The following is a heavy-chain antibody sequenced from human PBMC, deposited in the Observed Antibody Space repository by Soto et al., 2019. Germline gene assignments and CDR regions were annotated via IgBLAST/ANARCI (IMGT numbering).Heavy chain of an antibody. CDR2: IYYSGST. J-gene: IGHJ6*02. CDR3: ARQPATTYGSAGPPDG. D-gene: IGHD3-10*01. V-gene: IGHV4-39*01. CDR1: GGSISRSSYY. Sequence: QLQLQESGPGLVKPSETLSLTCTVSGGSISRSSYYWGWIRQPPGKGLEWIGSIYYSGSTYYNPSLNRRVTISVDTSKTQFSLKLSSVTAADTAVYYCARQPATTYGSAGPPDGWGQGTTVTVSS.